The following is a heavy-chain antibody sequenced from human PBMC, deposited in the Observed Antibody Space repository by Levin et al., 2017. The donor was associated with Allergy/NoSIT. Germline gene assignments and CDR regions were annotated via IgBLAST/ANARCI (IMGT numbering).Heavy chain of an antibody. CDR3: GARGANVVVPAAPASYFQH. J-gene: IGHJ1*01. CDR2: INHSGST. Sequence: PSETLSLTCAVYGGSFSNYYWSWIRQPPGKGLEWIGEINHSGSTNYNPSLKSRVTISVDTSKNQFSLKLSSLTAADTAVYYCGARGANVVVPAAPASYFQHWGQGTLVTVSS. CDR1: GGSFSNYY. V-gene: IGHV4-34*01. D-gene: IGHD2-2*01.